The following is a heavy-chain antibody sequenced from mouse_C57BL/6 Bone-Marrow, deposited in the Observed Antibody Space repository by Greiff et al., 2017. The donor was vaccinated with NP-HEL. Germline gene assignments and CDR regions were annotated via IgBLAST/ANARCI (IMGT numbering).Heavy chain of an antibody. D-gene: IGHD5-1-1*01. CDR1: GFSLTSYG. J-gene: IGHJ3*01. V-gene: IGHV2-2*01. CDR3: ADTIPFAY. Sequence: VKLQQSGPGLVQPSQSLSITCTVSGFSLTSYGVHWVRQSPGKGLEWLGVIWSGGGTDYNAAFISRLSISKDNSKSQVFFKMNTLQADDTAIYYCADTIPFAYWGQGTLVTVSA. CDR2: IWSGGGT.